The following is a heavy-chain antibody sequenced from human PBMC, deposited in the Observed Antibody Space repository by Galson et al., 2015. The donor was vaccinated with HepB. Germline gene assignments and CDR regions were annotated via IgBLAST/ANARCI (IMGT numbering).Heavy chain of an antibody. CDR2: VYHSGTS. J-gene: IGHJ4*02. CDR3: ARHPYDYGSGRSTYYFDY. V-gene: IGHV4-4*02. CDR1: GGSFTSDFW. Sequence: LSLTCAVSGGSFTSDFWWNWLPHPPWKSLEWFGEVYHSGTSNYHPSLKRRVTLSVDESNNQFSLMLTSVTAADTAVYYCARHPYDYGSGRSTYYFDYWGQGTLVTVSS. D-gene: IGHD3-10*01.